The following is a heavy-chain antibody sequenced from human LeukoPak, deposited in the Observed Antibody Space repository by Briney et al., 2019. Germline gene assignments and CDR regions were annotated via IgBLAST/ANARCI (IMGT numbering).Heavy chain of an antibody. J-gene: IGHJ4*02. V-gene: IGHV1-2*02. CDR1: GYTFTGYY. CDR2: INPNSGGT. D-gene: IGHD3-3*01. Sequence: ASVKVSCKASGYTFTGYYMHWVRQAPGQGLEWMGWINPNSGGTNYAQKFQGRVTMTRDTSISTAYMELSRLRSDDTAVYYCARDTFDFWSGYYTGTLGYWGQGTLVTVTS. CDR3: ARDTFDFWSGYYTGTLGY.